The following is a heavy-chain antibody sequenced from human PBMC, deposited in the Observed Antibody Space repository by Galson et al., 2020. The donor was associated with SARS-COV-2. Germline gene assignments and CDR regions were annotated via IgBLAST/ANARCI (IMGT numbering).Heavy chain of an antibody. CDR1: GFTFTSSA. D-gene: IGHD2-15*01. CDR3: AEAKGSGSWSY. J-gene: IGHJ4*02. V-gene: IGHV1-58*02. CDR2: IVVCSGNT. Sequence: SVTVSCKASGFTFTSSAMQWVRQARGQRLEWIGWIVVCSGNTNYAQKFQARVTITRDMSTSTAYMELSRLRSEDTAVYYCAEAKGSGSWSYWGQGTLVTVSS.